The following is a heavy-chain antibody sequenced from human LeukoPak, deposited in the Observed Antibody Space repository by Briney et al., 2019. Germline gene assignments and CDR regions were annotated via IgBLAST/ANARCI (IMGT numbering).Heavy chain of an antibody. V-gene: IGHV1-46*01. Sequence: HWASVKVSCKAFGYTFTSNYMHWVRQAPGQGPEWMGVISPSGGSTTYAQKFPGRVPLTRDMSTSTDYLELSSLRSEDTAVYYCARDNSVRDEAWWFNPWGQGTLVTVSS. D-gene: IGHD5-24*01. CDR3: ARDNSVRDEAWWFNP. CDR1: GYTFTSNY. CDR2: ISPSGGST. J-gene: IGHJ5*02.